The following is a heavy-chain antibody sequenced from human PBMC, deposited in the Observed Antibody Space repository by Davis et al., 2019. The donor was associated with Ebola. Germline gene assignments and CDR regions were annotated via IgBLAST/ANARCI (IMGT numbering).Heavy chain of an antibody. CDR3: AKDYSEGALILGYSGYDSGDY. D-gene: IGHD5-12*01. CDR1: GFTFSSYA. J-gene: IGHJ4*02. CDR2: IRYDGTDK. Sequence: PGGSLRLSCAASGFTFSSYAMHWVRQAPGKGLQWVAFIRYDGTDKYYADSVKGRFTISRDNSKNTLYLQMNSLRAEDTAVYYCAKDYSEGALILGYSGYDSGDYWGQGTLVTVSS. V-gene: IGHV3-30*02.